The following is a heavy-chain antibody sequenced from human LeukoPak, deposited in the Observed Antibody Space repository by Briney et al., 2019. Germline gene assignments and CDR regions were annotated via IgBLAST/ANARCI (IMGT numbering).Heavy chain of an antibody. V-gene: IGHV3-7*01. Sequence: GGSLRLSCAASGFTFSSYWMSWVRQAPGKGLEGVANIKQDGSEKYYVDSVKGRFTISRDNAKNSMYLQMHSLRAEDTAVYYCARAQVYGDAFDIWGQGTMVTVSS. CDR1: GFTFSSYW. CDR2: IKQDGSEK. D-gene: IGHD1-14*01. CDR3: ARAQVYGDAFDI. J-gene: IGHJ3*02.